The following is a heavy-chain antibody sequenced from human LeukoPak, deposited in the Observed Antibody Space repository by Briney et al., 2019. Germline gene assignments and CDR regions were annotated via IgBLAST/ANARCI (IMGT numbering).Heavy chain of an antibody. V-gene: IGHV1-2*02. J-gene: IGHJ4*02. CDR3: ARDRSIAAAAPRGRPHRNFDY. Sequence: ASVKVPCKASGYTFTGYYMHWVRQAPGQGLEWMGWINPNSGGTNYAQKFQGRVTMTRDTSISTAYMELSRLRSDDTAVYYCARDRSIAAAAPRGRPHRNFDYWGQGTLVTVSS. CDR1: GYTFTGYY. CDR2: INPNSGGT. D-gene: IGHD6-25*01.